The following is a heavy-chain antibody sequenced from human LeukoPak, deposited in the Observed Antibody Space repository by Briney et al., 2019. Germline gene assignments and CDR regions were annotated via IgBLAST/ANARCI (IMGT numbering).Heavy chain of an antibody. CDR2: ITAGNGNT. V-gene: IGHV1-18*01. J-gene: IGHJ3*02. CDR3: ARDSARGYSYGYNAFDI. D-gene: IGHD5-18*01. CDR1: GYNSRSYG. Sequence: ASVKVSCKASGYNSRSYGIGWVRQAPRQGLEWMGWITAGNGNTNYAQKVQGRVTMTTDTSTSTAYMELRSLRSDDTAMYFCARDSARGYSYGYNAFDIWGQGTMVTVSS.